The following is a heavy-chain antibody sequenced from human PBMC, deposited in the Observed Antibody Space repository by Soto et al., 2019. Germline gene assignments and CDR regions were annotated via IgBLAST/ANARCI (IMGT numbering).Heavy chain of an antibody. J-gene: IGHJ6*02. CDR2: ISSSSSTI. D-gene: IGHD3-10*01. CDR1: GFTFSSYS. CDR3: ASPVNRITMVRGGVGMDV. V-gene: IGHV3-48*02. Sequence: EVQLVESGGGLVQPGGSLRLSCAASGFTFSSYSMNWVRQAPGKGLEWVSYISSSSSTIYYADSVKGRFTISRDNAKNSLYLQMNSLRDEDTAVYYCASPVNRITMVRGGVGMDVWGQGTTVPVSS.